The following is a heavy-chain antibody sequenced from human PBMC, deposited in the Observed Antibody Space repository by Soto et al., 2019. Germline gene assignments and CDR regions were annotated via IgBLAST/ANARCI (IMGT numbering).Heavy chain of an antibody. CDR3: ARGSGGGFDD. J-gene: IGHJ4*02. V-gene: IGHV1-69*02. D-gene: IGHD1-26*01. CDR1: GGTFSTYI. Sequence: QVQLVQSGAEVKKPGSSVKVSCKASGGTFSTYIINWVRQAPGQGLEWMGRIIPVLGIAKYAQKFQGRVTITADKSTGTADMDLSSLRSEDTAIYYCARGSGGGFDDWGQGTLVTVSS. CDR2: IIPVLGIA.